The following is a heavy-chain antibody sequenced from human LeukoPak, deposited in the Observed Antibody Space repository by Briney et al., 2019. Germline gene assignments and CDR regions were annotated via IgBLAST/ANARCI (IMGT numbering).Heavy chain of an antibody. J-gene: IGHJ4*02. D-gene: IGHD3-9*01. CDR3: ARVYDILTGYVDY. CDR1: GYSFTSYW. V-gene: IGHV5-10-1*01. Sequence: AGGSLKISCKGSGYSFTSYWINWVRQLPGKGLEWMGRTDPSDSYTNYSPSFQGHVSISVDKSISTAYLQWSSLKASDTAMYYCARVYDILTGYVDYWGQGTLVTVSS. CDR2: TDPSDSYT.